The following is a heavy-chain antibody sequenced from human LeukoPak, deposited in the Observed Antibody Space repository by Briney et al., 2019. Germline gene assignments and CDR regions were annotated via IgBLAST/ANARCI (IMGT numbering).Heavy chain of an antibody. CDR2: IFHTGDT. Sequence: PSETLSLTCSVSGDSISSYYWSWIRQPPGKGLEWIGYIFHTGDTNYNPSLKSRVTMSIDTSKSQFSLKFTSVTAADTAVYYCARIMVVPAAISHFDYWGQGILVTVSS. CDR3: ARIMVVPAAISHFDY. V-gene: IGHV4-59*12. CDR1: GDSISSYY. J-gene: IGHJ4*02. D-gene: IGHD2-2*02.